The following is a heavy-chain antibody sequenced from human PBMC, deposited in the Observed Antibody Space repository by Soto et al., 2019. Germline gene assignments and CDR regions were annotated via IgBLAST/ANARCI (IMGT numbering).Heavy chain of an antibody. CDR3: ARGGWPVDYYYYGMDV. CDR1: GGSVRGYD. V-gene: IGHV4-34*01. Sequence: SETLALTCAVYGGSVRGYDWSGIRQPPGKGLEWIGEINHSGSTNYNPSLKSRVTISVDTSKNQFSLKLSSVTAADTAVYYCARGGWPVDYYYYGMDVWGQGTTVTVSS. CDR2: INHSGST. J-gene: IGHJ6*02.